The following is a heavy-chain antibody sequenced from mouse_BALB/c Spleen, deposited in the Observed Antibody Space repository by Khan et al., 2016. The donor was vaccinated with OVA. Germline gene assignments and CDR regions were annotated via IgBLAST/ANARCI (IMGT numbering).Heavy chain of an antibody. V-gene: IGHV1-63*02. J-gene: IGHJ4*01. Sequence: QVQLQQSGAELVRPGTSVKMSCKAAGYTFTNYWIGWVKQRPGHGLEWIGDIYPGSGNTNFNEKFKGKATLTADTSFSTAYMQLNSLTSEDSAVYYCARPYYYGRGYATMDDWGQGTSVTVSS. D-gene: IGHD1-1*01. CDR1: GYTFTNYW. CDR2: IYPGSGNT. CDR3: ARPYYYGRGYATMDD.